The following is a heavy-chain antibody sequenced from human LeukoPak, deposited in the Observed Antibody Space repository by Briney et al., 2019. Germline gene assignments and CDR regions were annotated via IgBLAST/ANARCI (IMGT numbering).Heavy chain of an antibody. J-gene: IGHJ5*02. CDR1: GDSVSSNSAA. V-gene: IGHV6-1*01. CDR2: TYYRSKWYD. D-gene: IGHD2-15*01. CDR3: ARSHGGSSNWFDP. Sequence: SQTLSLTCAISGDSVSSNSAAWNWIRQSPSRGLEWLGRTYYRSKWYDDYAESVKSRITINPDTSKNQFSLQLNSVTPDDTAVYFCARSHGGSSNWFDPWGQGTLVTVSS.